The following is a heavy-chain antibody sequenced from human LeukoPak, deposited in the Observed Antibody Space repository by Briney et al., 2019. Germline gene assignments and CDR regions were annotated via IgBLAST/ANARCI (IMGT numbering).Heavy chain of an antibody. Sequence: SGPALVKPTQTLTLTCSFSGFSLTTRGMCVGWIRQTPGKALEWLAPIDWDDDKSYRTSLTTRLTISKDTSKNQVVLTMNHMDPVDSATYYCARYFRTTAYFDYWGQGTLVTVSS. CDR1: GFSLTTRGMC. D-gene: IGHD4-17*01. J-gene: IGHJ4*02. CDR3: ARYFRTTAYFDY. CDR2: IDWDDDK. V-gene: IGHV2-70*01.